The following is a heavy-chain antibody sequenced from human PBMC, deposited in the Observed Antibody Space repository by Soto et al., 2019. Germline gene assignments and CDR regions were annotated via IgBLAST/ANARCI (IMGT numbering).Heavy chain of an antibody. CDR1: GGSISSYY. Sequence: QVQLQESGPGLVKPSETLSLTCTVSGGSISSYYWSWIRQPAGKGLEWIGRIYTSGRTNYNPSLKSRVTMSVDTSKNQFSLKLSSVTAADTAVYYCARDPCSSTSCYFNYYYGMDVWGQGTTVTVSS. CDR3: ARDPCSSTSCYFNYYYGMDV. V-gene: IGHV4-4*07. D-gene: IGHD2-2*01. J-gene: IGHJ6*02. CDR2: IYTSGRT.